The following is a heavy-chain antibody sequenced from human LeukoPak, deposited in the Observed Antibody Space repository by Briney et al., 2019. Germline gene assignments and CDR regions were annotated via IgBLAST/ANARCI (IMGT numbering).Heavy chain of an antibody. J-gene: IGHJ1*01. D-gene: IGHD2-21*02. CDR3: AKTEGVVVTAEYFQH. V-gene: IGHV3-30*02. CDR2: IRYDGSNK. CDR1: GFTFSSYG. Sequence: PGGSLRLSCAASGFTFSSYGMHWVRQAPGKGLEWVAFIRYDGSNKYYADSVKGRFTISRDNSKNTLYLQMNSLRAEDTAVYYCAKTEGVVVTAEYFQHWGQGTLVTVSS.